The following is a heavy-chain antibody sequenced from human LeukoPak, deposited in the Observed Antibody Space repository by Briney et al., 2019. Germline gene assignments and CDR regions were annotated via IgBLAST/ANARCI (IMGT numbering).Heavy chain of an antibody. CDR1: GGSISSYY. J-gene: IGHJ6*04. CDR3: ARDGAIQLERRGYYYGMDA. D-gene: IGHD1-1*01. Sequence: SETLSLTCTVSGGSISSYYWSWIRQPPGKGLEWIGYIYYSGSTNYNPSLKSRVTISVDTSKNQFSLKLSSVTAADTAVYYCARDGAIQLERRGYYYGMDAWGKGTTVTVSS. V-gene: IGHV4-59*01. CDR2: IYYSGST.